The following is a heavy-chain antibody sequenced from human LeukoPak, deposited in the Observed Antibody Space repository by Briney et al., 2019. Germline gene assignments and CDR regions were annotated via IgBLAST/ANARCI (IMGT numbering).Heavy chain of an antibody. V-gene: IGHV1-8*01. CDR2: MNPDTGNT. CDR3: ARGRGGYADYYYYMDV. CDR1: GYTFTSYE. D-gene: IGHD5-12*01. J-gene: IGHJ6*03. Sequence: ASVKVSCKASGYTFTSYEINWVRQATGQGLEWMGWMNPDTGNTGYARKFQGRVTMTRNTSISTAYMELSSLRSEDTAVYYCARGRGGYADYYYYMDVWGKGTTVTVSS.